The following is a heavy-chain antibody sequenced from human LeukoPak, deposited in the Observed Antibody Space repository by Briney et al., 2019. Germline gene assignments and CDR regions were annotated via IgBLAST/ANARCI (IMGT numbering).Heavy chain of an antibody. CDR3: ARDRNTDFWSGYYTNYRDY. CDR1: GFTLSTYW. Sequence: PGGSLRLSCAASGFTLSTYWMNWVRQAPGKGLEWVATIKQDGSEKYYVDSVKGRFTISRDNAKNSLYLQMNSLRAEDTAVYYCARDRNTDFWSGYYTNYRDYWGQGTLVTVSS. V-gene: IGHV3-7*01. J-gene: IGHJ4*02. CDR2: IKQDGSEK. D-gene: IGHD3-3*01.